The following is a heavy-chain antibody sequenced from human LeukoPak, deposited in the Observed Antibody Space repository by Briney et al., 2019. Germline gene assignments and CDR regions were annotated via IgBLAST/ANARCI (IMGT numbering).Heavy chain of an antibody. CDR3: ARRTIHWYFDL. J-gene: IGHJ2*01. CDR1: GESFSCYY. D-gene: IGHD1-14*01. CDR2: INHSGST. Sequence: SEIVSLTCAVYGESFSCYYWSWMRQPPGKGLEWIGEINHSGSTNYNPSLKSRVTISVDTSKNQFSLKLSSVTAADTAVYYCARRTIHWYFDLWGRGTLVTVSS. V-gene: IGHV4-34*01.